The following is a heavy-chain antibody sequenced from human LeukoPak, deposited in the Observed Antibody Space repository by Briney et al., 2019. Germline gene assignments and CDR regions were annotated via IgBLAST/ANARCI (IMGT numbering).Heavy chain of an antibody. CDR2: ICGSGGST. J-gene: IGHJ4*02. CDR1: GFIFSDYN. CDR3: AKIPKGGYFDS. V-gene: IGHV3-23*01. Sequence: SGGSLRLSCAASGFIFSDYNMNWVRQAPGKGLEWVSAICGSGGSTYYADSVKGRFTISRDSSKNTLSLQMDSLRAEDTAVYYCAKIPKGGYFDSWGQGTLVTVSS. D-gene: IGHD2-2*01.